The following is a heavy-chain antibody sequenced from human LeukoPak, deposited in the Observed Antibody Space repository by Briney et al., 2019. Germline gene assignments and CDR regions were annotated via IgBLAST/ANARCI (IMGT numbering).Heavy chain of an antibody. Sequence: SETLSLTCTVSGGSNSSGDYYWTWIRQPPGKGLEWIGYIYYSGSTYYSPSLKSRATISVDTSKNEFSLRLRSVTAADTAVYYCARGLGSSWYGDWGQGTLVTVSS. J-gene: IGHJ4*02. D-gene: IGHD6-13*01. CDR2: IYYSGST. CDR3: ARGLGSSWYGD. V-gene: IGHV4-30-4*01. CDR1: GGSNSSGDYY.